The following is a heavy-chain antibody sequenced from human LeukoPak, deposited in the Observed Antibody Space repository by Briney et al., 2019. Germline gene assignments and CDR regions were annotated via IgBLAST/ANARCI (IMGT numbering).Heavy chain of an antibody. CDR3: ARVPSWTPDY. V-gene: IGHV3-21*01. CDR2: ISSSSSYI. Sequence: GGSLRLSCAASGFTFSSYSMNWVRQALGKGLEWVSSISSSSSYIYYADSVKGRFTISRDNAKNSLYLQMNSLRAEDTAVYYCARVPSWTPDYWGQGTLVTVSS. CDR1: GFTFSSYS. J-gene: IGHJ4*02. D-gene: IGHD6-13*01.